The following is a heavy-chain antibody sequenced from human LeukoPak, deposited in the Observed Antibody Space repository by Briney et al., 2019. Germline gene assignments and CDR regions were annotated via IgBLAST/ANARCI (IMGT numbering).Heavy chain of an antibody. CDR1: GFTFRSYN. J-gene: IGHJ4*02. CDR2: ISSSSSYI. CDR3: ARGASRADY. V-gene: IGHV3-21*01. Sequence: GGSLRLSCAASGFTFRSYNMNWVRQAPGKRPEWVSSISSSSSYIYYADSVKGRFTISRDNAKNSLYLQMSSLRAEDTALYYCARGASRADYWGQGTLVTVSS.